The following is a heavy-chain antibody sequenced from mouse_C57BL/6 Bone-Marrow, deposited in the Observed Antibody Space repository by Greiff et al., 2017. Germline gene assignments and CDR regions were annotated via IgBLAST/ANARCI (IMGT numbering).Heavy chain of an antibody. D-gene: IGHD1-1*01. CDR2: IDPSDSYT. CDR3: ARDYYCCFDY. CDR1: GYTFTSYW. Sequence: QVQLQQPGAELVMPGASVKLSCKASGYTFTSYWMHWVKQRPGQGLEWIGEIDPSDSYTNYNQKCKGKSTLTVDKSSSTAYMQLSSLTSEDSAVYYCARDYYCCFDYWGQGTTLTVSS. J-gene: IGHJ2*01. V-gene: IGHV1-69*01.